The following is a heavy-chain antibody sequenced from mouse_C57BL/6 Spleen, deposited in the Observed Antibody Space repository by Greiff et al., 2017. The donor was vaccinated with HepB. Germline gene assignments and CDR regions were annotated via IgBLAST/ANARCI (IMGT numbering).Heavy chain of an antibody. CDR1: GFTFSDYY. V-gene: IGHV5-16*01. J-gene: IGHJ2*01. Sequence: EVQLVESEGGLVQPGSSMKLSCTASGFTFSDYYMAWVRQVPEKGLEWVANINYDGSSTYYLDSLKSRFIISRDNAKNILYLQMSSLKSEDTATYYCARGGDYDEGFDYWGQGTTLTVSS. CDR2: INYDGSST. D-gene: IGHD2-4*01. CDR3: ARGGDYDEGFDY.